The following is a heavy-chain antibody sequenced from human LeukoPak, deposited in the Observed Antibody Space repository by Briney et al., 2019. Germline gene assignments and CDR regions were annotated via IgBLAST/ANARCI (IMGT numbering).Heavy chain of an antibody. V-gene: IGHV3-66*01. CDR2: TYSGGIS. CDR3: ARVRIAATGLGAFDP. J-gene: IGHJ5*02. Sequence: GGSLRLSCAASGITVSSNYIIWFRQAPGKGLEWVSVTYSGGISYYADSVKGRFTISRDNSKNTVSLQVDSLRADDTALYYCARVRIAATGLGAFDPWGQGTLVTVSS. D-gene: IGHD6-13*01. CDR1: GITVSSNY.